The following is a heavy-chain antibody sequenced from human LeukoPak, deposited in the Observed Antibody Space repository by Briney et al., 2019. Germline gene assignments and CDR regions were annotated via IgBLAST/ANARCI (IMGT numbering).Heavy chain of an antibody. Sequence: GGSPRLSCAVSGITLSNYGMNWVRQAPGKGLEWVSYISSSGSTIYYADSVKGRFTISRDNAKNSLYLQMNSLRAEDTAVYYCARPSPLGPSFQHWGQGTLVTVSS. CDR1: GITLSNYG. J-gene: IGHJ1*01. D-gene: IGHD6-13*01. V-gene: IGHV3-48*04. CDR2: ISSSGSTI. CDR3: ARPSPLGPSFQH.